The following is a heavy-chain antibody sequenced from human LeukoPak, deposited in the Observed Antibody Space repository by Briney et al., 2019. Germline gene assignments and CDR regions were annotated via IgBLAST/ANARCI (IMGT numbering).Heavy chain of an antibody. V-gene: IGHV4-30-4*02. CDR2: IYYSGST. CDR1: GGSISSGDYY. CDR3: ARVQSTYYDFWSAQRQAFDI. Sequence: SETLSLTCTVSGGSISSGDYYWSWIRRPPGKGLEWIGYIYYSGSTYYNPSLKSRVTISVDTSKNQLSLKLSSVTAADTAVYYCARVQSTYYDFWSAQRQAFDIWGQGTMVTVSS. D-gene: IGHD3-3*01. J-gene: IGHJ3*02.